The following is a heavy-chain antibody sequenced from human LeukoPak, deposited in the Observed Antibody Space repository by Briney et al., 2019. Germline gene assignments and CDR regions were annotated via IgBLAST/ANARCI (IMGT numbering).Heavy chain of an antibody. V-gene: IGHV4-4*07. CDR1: GGSISSYY. Sequence: SETLSLTCTASGGSISSYYWSWIRQPAGKGLEWIGRIYTSGSTNYNPSLKSRVTMSVDTSKNQFSLKLSSVTAADTAVYYCARDYRSQDLNHAFDIWGQGTMVTVSS. J-gene: IGHJ3*02. D-gene: IGHD2-15*01. CDR3: ARDYRSQDLNHAFDI. CDR2: IYTSGST.